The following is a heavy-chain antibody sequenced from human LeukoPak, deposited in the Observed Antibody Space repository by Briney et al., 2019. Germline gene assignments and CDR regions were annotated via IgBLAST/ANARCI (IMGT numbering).Heavy chain of an antibody. Sequence: ASVKVSCKASGYIFTGYYMHWVRRAPGQGLEWMGWINPNSGGTNYAQKFQGRVTMTRDTSISTAYMELSRLRSDDTAVYYCARDSSYYDFWSGYSFDPWGQGTLVTVSS. CDR1: GYIFTGYY. CDR3: ARDSSYYDFWSGYSFDP. J-gene: IGHJ5*02. D-gene: IGHD3-3*01. V-gene: IGHV1-2*02. CDR2: INPNSGGT.